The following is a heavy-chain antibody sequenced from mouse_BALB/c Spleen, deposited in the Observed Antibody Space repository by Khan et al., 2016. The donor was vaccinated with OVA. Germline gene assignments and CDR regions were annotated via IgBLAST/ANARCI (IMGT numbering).Heavy chain of an antibody. V-gene: IGHV3-2*02. Sequence: VQLKESGPGLVKPSQSLSLTCTVTGHSITSDYAWTWIRQFTGNKLQWMGYISHSGRTSYNPSLKSRISITRDSSKNQFFLQLNSVTPEDTATYYGARDGNWYFDVWGAGTTVTVSS. CDR2: ISHSGRT. D-gene: IGHD2-1*01. CDR3: ARDGNWYFDV. J-gene: IGHJ1*01. CDR1: GHSITSDYA.